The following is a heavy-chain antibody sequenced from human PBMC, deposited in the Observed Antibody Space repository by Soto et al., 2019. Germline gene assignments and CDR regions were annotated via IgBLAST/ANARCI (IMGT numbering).Heavy chain of an antibody. Sequence: SETLSLTCTVAGGSVSSNDYSWGWIRQSPGKGLEWIGTIYSNEDTHYNPSLLSRVTISVDTSMSEFSLRLRSVTAADTAVYYCARLGFDYDFLSGFYNVHHYYGIDVXXHGTTXXXSS. CDR2: IYSNEDT. J-gene: IGHJ6*01. CDR3: ARLGFDYDFLSGFYNVHHYYGIDV. V-gene: IGHV4-39*01. D-gene: IGHD3-3*01. CDR1: GGSVSSNDYS.